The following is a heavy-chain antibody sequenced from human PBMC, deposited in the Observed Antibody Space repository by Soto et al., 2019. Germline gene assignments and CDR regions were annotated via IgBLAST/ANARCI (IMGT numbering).Heavy chain of an antibody. Sequence: PGGSLRLSCAASGFSVSNKYMNWVRQAPGRGLEWVSVIYSGGGTYYAESVKGRFTISRDNSKNTVYLQMNTLGPEDTAVYYCAREGGSYGRFDGWGQGTLVTVSS. D-gene: IGHD3-9*01. J-gene: IGHJ4*02. CDR1: GFSVSNKY. V-gene: IGHV3-53*01. CDR3: AREGGSYGRFDG. CDR2: IYSGGGT.